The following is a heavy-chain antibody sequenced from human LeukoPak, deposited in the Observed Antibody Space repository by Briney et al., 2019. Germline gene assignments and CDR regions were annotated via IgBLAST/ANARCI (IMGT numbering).Heavy chain of an antibody. CDR3: ATYGSGSYYADY. V-gene: IGHV3-9*01. CDR1: GFTFDDYA. D-gene: IGHD3-10*01. J-gene: IGHJ4*02. CDR2: ISWNSGSI. Sequence: GGPLRLSCAASGFTFDDYAMHWVRQAPGKGLEWVSGISWNSGSIGYADSVKGRFTISRDNAKNSLYLQMNSLRAEDTALYYCATYGSGSYYADYWGQGTLVTVSS.